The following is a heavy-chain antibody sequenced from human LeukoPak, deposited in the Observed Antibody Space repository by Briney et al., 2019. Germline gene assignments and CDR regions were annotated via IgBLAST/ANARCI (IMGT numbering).Heavy chain of an antibody. V-gene: IGHV3-7*01. D-gene: IGHD2-8*02. Sequence: GGALRLSCAASGFIFSPYWVTWVRQAPGMGLEWVANMKEDGGEKFYVDSVRGRFTISRDNAKNSVYLQMNSLRVEDTGVYYCARVRTEWYIDLWGRGTLVTVST. CDR3: ARVRTEWYIDL. J-gene: IGHJ2*01. CDR2: MKEDGGEK. CDR1: GFIFSPYW.